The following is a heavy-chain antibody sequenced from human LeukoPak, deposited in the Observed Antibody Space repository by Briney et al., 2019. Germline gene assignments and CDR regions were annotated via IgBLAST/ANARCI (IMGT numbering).Heavy chain of an antibody. CDR2: IIPIFGTA. CDR1: GGTFSSYA. J-gene: IGHJ4*02. Sequence: SVKVSCKASGGTFSSYAISWVRQAPGQGLEWMGGIIPIFGTANYAQKFQGRVTITTDESTSTAYMELRSLRSEDTAVYYCAREAWFGELSYFGYWGQGTLVTVSS. CDR3: AREAWFGELSYFGY. V-gene: IGHV1-69*05. D-gene: IGHD3-10*01.